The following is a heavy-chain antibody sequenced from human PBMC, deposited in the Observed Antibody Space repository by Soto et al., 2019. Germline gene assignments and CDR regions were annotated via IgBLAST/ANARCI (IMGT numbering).Heavy chain of an antibody. V-gene: IGHV1-69*01. CDR2: IIPIFGTA. CDR3: ARDVDYCDYYLGWFDP. D-gene: IGHD4-17*01. Sequence: QVQLVQSGAEVKKPGSSVKVSCKASGGTFSSYAISWVRQAPGQGLEWMGGIIPIFGTANYAQKFQGRVTITADESMSTAYMELSSLRSEDTAVYYGARDVDYCDYYLGWFDPWGQGTLVTVSS. CDR1: GGTFSSYA. J-gene: IGHJ5*02.